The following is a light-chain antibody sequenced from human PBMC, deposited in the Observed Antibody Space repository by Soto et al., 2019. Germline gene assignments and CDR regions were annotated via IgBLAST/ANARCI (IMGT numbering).Light chain of an antibody. CDR2: EVS. CDR1: SSDVGAYNL. J-gene: IGLJ1*01. CDR3: CTSYEGGGKYV. Sequence: QSALTQPASVSGSPGQSVTISCTGTSSDVGAYNLVSWYQQYPGKAPKLMIYEVSNRPSGVSNRFSGSKSGNTASLTISGLQDEDEADYYCCTSYEGGGKYVFGTGTKVTVL. V-gene: IGLV2-14*01.